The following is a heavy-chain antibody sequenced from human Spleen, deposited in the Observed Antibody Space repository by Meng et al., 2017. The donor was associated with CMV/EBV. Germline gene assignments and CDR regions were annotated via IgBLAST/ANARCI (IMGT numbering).Heavy chain of an antibody. Sequence: EVQLVESVGGLVKSGGSLRPAGAASGFTFSCYSMNGVRQAPGKGLEWVSSISSSSSYIYYADSVKGRFTISRDNAKNSLYLQMNSLRAEDTAVYYCARARTFISYYYDSSGYYPGYWGQGTLVTVSS. CDR3: ARARTFISYYYDSSGYYPGY. D-gene: IGHD3-22*01. V-gene: IGHV3-21*01. CDR1: GFTFSCYS. J-gene: IGHJ4*02. CDR2: ISSSSSYI.